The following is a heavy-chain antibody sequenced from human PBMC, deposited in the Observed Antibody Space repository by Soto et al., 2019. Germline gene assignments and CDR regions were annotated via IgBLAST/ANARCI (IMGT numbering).Heavy chain of an antibody. CDR2: IKSKTDGGTT. D-gene: IGHD4-17*01. CDR3: TTDPRNYGDYWFGWFDP. V-gene: IGHV3-15*01. Sequence: GGSLRLSCAASGFTFSNAWMSWVRQAPGKGLEWVGRIKSKTDGGTTDYAAPVKGRFTISRDDSKNTLYLQMNSLKTEDTAVYYCTTDPRNYGDYWFGWFDPWGQGTLVTVSS. CDR1: GFTFSNAW. J-gene: IGHJ5*02.